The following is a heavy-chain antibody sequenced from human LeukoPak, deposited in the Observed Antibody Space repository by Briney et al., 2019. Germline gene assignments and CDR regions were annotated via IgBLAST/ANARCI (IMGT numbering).Heavy chain of an antibody. D-gene: IGHD1-26*01. CDR1: GFTFSSYV. J-gene: IGHJ4*02. Sequence: GGSLRLSCAPSGFTFSSYVMHWVPQAPGKGLEWVAVISYDGSNKYYADSVKGRFTISRDNSKNTLYLQMNSLRAEDTAVYYCARDLTREPGDYWGQGTLVTVSS. CDR2: ISYDGSNK. V-gene: IGHV3-30*03. CDR3: ARDLTREPGDY.